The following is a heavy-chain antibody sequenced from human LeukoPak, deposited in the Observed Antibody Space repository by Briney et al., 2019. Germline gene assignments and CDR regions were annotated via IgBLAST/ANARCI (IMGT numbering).Heavy chain of an antibody. CDR3: ARVERGYSYGHGFDY. CDR2: IWYDGSNK. CDR1: GFTFSSYG. J-gene: IGHJ4*02. V-gene: IGHV3-33*01. D-gene: IGHD5-18*01. Sequence: GRSLRLSCTASGFTFSSYGMHWVRQAPGKGLEWVAVIWYDGSNKYYADSVKGRFTISRDNSKNTLYLQMNSLRAEDTAVYYCARVERGYSYGHGFDYWGQGTLVTVSS.